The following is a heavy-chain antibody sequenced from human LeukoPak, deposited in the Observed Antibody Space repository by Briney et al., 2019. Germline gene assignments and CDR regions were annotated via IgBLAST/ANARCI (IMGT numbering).Heavy chain of an antibody. CDR2: INPSGGDT. Sequence: PVASVKVSCKASGYTFTSYYMHWVRQAPGQGLEWMGIINPSGGDTSYAQKFQGRLTMTRDTSTNTVYMELTSLRSKDTAVYYCAREVMDNLRFDYWGQGTLVTVSS. V-gene: IGHV1-46*01. CDR3: AREVMDNLRFDY. CDR1: GYTFTSYY. J-gene: IGHJ4*02. D-gene: IGHD1-14*01.